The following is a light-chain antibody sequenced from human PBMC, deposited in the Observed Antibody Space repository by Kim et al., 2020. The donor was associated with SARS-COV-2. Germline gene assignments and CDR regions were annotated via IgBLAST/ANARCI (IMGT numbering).Light chain of an antibody. CDR3: QVWDSSGDHRVV. Sequence: PGKTARITCGGSSIGSKSVHWYPQMPGQAPVLVISYDSDRPSGIPERFSGSNSGNTATLTISRVEAGDEADYYCQVWDSSGDHRVVFGGGTQLTVL. CDR2: YDS. V-gene: IGLV3-21*04. J-gene: IGLJ2*01. CDR1: SIGSKS.